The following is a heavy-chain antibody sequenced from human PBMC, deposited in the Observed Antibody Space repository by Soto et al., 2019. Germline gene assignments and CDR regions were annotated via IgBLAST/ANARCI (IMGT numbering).Heavy chain of an antibody. CDR2: IYYSGST. Sequence: SETLSLTCTVSGGSISSYYWSWIRQPPGKGLEWIGYIYYSGSTNYNPSLKSRVTISVDTSKNQFSLKLSSVTAADTAVYYCARVGATKRDFDYWGQGTLVTVSS. CDR3: ARVGATKRDFDY. CDR1: GGSISSYY. J-gene: IGHJ4*02. V-gene: IGHV4-59*01. D-gene: IGHD1-26*01.